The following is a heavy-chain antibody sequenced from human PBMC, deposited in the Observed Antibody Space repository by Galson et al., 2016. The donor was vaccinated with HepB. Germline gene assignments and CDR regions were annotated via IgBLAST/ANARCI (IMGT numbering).Heavy chain of an antibody. CDR2: ISKTGDTT. D-gene: IGHD1-26*01. Sequence: SPRLSPAASGIPCRDCPFHWFPQAPAKGLDRVAVISKTGDTTCYGDPGKGRFTISRDNSKNTVDLQIHSLRSEDAAVYFCARDFKLGAPDYMDVWGKGTTVTVS. V-gene: IGHV3-30-3*01. CDR3: ARDFKLGAPDYMDV. J-gene: IGHJ6*03. CDR1: GIPCRDCP.